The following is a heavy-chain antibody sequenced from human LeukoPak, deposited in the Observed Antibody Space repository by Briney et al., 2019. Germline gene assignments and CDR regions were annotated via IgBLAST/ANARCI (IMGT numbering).Heavy chain of an antibody. CDR1: GGSFSGYY. CDR2: TNHSGST. Sequence: SETLSLTCAVYGGSFSGYYWSWIRQPPGKGLEWIGETNHSGSTNYNPSLKSRVTISVDTSKNQFSLKLSSVTAADTAVYYCARGPGIAVAGSFDYWGQGTLVTVSS. D-gene: IGHD6-19*01. J-gene: IGHJ4*02. CDR3: ARGPGIAVAGSFDY. V-gene: IGHV4-34*01.